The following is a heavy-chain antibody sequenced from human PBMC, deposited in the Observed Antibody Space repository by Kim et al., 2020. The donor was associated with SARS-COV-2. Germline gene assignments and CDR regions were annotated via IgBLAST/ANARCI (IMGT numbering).Heavy chain of an antibody. CDR1: GFTFSSYW. Sequence: GGSLRLSCAASGFTFSSYWMSWVRQAPGKGLEWVANIKQDGSEKYYVDSVKGRFTISRDNAKNSLYLQMNSLRAEDTAVYYCARDTLGYSYGSDYWGQGTLVTVSP. CDR3: ARDTLGYSYGSDY. D-gene: IGHD5-18*01. V-gene: IGHV3-7*01. CDR2: IKQDGSEK. J-gene: IGHJ4*02.